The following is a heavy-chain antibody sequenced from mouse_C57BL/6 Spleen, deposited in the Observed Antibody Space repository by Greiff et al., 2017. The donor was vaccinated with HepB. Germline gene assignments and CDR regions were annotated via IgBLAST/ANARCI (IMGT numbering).Heavy chain of an antibody. J-gene: IGHJ2*01. Sequence: VQLKQSGPGMVKPSQSLSLTCTVTGYSITSGYDWHWIRHFPGNKLEWMGYISYSGSTNYNPSLKSRISITHDTSKNHFFLKLNSVTTEDTATYYCATLGREYYFDYWGQGTTLTVSS. CDR2: ISYSGST. D-gene: IGHD4-1*01. CDR1: GYSITSGYD. CDR3: ATLGREYYFDY. V-gene: IGHV3-1*01.